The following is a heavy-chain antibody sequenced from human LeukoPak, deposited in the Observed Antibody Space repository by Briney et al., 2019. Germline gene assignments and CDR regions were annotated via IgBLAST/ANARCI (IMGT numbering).Heavy chain of an antibody. Sequence: HPGGSLRLSCAVSGFTFSSYSMNWVRQAPGKGLEWVSYISSSSSTIYYADSVKGRFTISRDNAKNSLYLQMNSLRAEDTAVYYCARALNGYDYWGQGTLVTVSS. CDR2: ISSSSSTI. J-gene: IGHJ4*02. CDR3: ARALNGYDY. V-gene: IGHV3-48*01. CDR1: GFTFSSYS. D-gene: IGHD5-24*01.